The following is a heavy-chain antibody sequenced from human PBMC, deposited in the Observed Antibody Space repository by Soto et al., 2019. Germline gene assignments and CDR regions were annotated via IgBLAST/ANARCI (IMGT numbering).Heavy chain of an antibody. CDR2: ISYDGSNK. J-gene: IGHJ6*02. CDR1: GFTFSSYA. D-gene: IGHD1-26*01. CDR3: ARDEPLVGATKHDYYYGMDV. Sequence: QVQLVESGGGVVQPGRSLRLSCAASGFTFSSYAMHWVRQAPGKGLEWVAVISYDGSNKYYADSVKGRFTISRDNSKNTLYLQMNSLRAEDTAVYYCARDEPLVGATKHDYYYGMDVWGQGTTVTVSS. V-gene: IGHV3-30-3*01.